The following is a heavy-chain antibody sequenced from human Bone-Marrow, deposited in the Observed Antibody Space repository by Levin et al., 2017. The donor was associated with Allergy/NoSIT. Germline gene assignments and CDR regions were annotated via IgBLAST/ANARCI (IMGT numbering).Heavy chain of an antibody. CDR3: ARTYYDVLTGYKAYYYMDV. CDR2: ISHSGST. J-gene: IGHJ6*03. Sequence: SQTLSLPCAVSGDSISSGGYSWSWLRQPPGKGLQWIGYISHSGSTYYNPSLKSRVTISVDRSKNQFSLKLSSVTAADTAVYFCARTYYDVLTGYKAYYYMDVWGKGTTVTVSS. V-gene: IGHV4-30-2*01. CDR1: GDSISSGGYS. D-gene: IGHD3-9*01.